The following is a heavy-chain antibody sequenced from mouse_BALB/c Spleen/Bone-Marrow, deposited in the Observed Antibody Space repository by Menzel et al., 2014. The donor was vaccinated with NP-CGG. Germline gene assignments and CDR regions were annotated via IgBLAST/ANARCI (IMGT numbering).Heavy chain of an antibody. J-gene: IGHJ2*01. V-gene: IGHV5-6-3*01. Sequence: EVNLAESGGGLVQPGGSLKLSCAASGFTFSNYGMSWVRQTPDKRLEMVATINSNGGITYYPDSVKGRFTISRDNAKNTLYLQMSSLKSEDTAMYYCAKNQEAFDYWGQGTTLTVSS. CDR2: INSNGGIT. CDR1: GFTFSNYG. CDR3: AKNQEAFDY. D-gene: IGHD3-2*02.